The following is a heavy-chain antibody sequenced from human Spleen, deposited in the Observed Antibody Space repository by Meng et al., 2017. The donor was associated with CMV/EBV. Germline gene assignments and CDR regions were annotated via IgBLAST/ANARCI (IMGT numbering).Heavy chain of an antibody. CDR1: GYTFTGYY. CDR3: ARVRRVGATIDY. D-gene: IGHD1-26*01. CDR2: INPNSGST. Sequence: CRASGYTFTGYYVHWVRQAPGQGLEWMGWINPNSGSTNYAQKFQDRVTMTRDTSISTAYMELSRLKSDDTAVYYCARVRRVGATIDYWGQGTLITVSS. J-gene: IGHJ4*02. V-gene: IGHV1-2*02.